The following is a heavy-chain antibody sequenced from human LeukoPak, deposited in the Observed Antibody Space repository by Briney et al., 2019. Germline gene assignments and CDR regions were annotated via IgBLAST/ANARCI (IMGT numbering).Heavy chain of an antibody. J-gene: IGHJ5*02. D-gene: IGHD3-10*01. CDR3: ARDRHEGFGELENWFDP. V-gene: IGHV3-21*01. CDR2: ISSSSSYI. Sequence: GGSLRLSCAASGFTFSSYWMSWVRQAPGKGLEWVSSISSSSSYIYYADSVKGRFTISRDNAKNSLYLQMNSLRAEDTAVYYCARDRHEGFGELENWFDPWGQGTLVTVSS. CDR1: GFTFSSYW.